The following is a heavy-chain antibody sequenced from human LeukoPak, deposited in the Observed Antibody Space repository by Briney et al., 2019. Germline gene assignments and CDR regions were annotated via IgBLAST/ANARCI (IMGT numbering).Heavy chain of an antibody. D-gene: IGHD5-18*01. CDR3: ARGNGPRRYVDTAMVAGANWFDP. Sequence: ASVKVSCKASGYTFTSYAMNWVRQAPGQGLEWMGWINTNTGNPTYAQGFTGRFVFSLDTSVSTAYLQISSLKAEDTAVYYCARGNGPRRYVDTAMVAGANWFDPWGQGTLVTVSS. V-gene: IGHV7-4-1*02. J-gene: IGHJ5*02. CDR1: GYTFTSYA. CDR2: INTNTGNP.